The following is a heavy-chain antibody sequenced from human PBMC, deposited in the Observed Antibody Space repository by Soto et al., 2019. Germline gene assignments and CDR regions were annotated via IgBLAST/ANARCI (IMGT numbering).Heavy chain of an antibody. Sequence: QVQLQHWGAGLLKPSETLSLTCAVYGGSFSGYYWSWIRQPPGKGLEWIGEINHSGSTNYNPSLKSRVPISVDTSKNQFSLKLTSVTAADTAVYYGARGLGLDRGVRAHYGMDVWGQGATVTVSS. V-gene: IGHV4-34*01. CDR2: INHSGST. CDR3: ARGLGLDRGVRAHYGMDV. J-gene: IGHJ6*02. D-gene: IGHD3-10*01. CDR1: GGSFSGYY.